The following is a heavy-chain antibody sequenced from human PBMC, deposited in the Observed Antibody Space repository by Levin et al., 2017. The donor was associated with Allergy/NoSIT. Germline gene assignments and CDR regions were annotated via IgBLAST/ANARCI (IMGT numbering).Heavy chain of an antibody. CDR2: IVVGSGNT. Sequence: ASVKVSCKASGFTFTSSAVQWVRQARGQRLEWIGWIVVGSGNTNYAQKFQERVTITRDMSTSTAYMELSSLRSEDTAVYYCAALVPWFGELYYYYGMDVWGQGTTVTVSS. CDR3: AALVPWFGELYYYYGMDV. J-gene: IGHJ6*02. D-gene: IGHD3-10*01. V-gene: IGHV1-58*01. CDR1: GFTFTSSA.